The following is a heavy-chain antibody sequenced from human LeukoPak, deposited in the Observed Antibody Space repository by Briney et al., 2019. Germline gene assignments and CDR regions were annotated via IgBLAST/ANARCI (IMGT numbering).Heavy chain of an antibody. D-gene: IGHD4-17*01. Sequence: SETLSLTCAVYGGSFSGYYWSWIRQPPGKGLEWIGEINHSGSTNYNPSLKSRVTISVDTSKNQFSLKLSSVTAADTAVYYCARTILHYGDYFDYWGQGTLVTVSS. CDR1: GGSFSGYY. V-gene: IGHV4-34*01. CDR3: ARTILHYGDYFDY. CDR2: INHSGST. J-gene: IGHJ4*02.